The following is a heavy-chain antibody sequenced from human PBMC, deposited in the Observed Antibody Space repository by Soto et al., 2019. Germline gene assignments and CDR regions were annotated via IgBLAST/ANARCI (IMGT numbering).Heavy chain of an antibody. CDR3: ARHYRSTGTTWGPWYDP. J-gene: IGHJ5*02. Sequence: QVQLQESGPGLVKPSETLSLTCTVSGGSISSYYWSWIRQPPGKGLEWIGYIYYTGSTNYNPSLRSRFNISVDTSTNHFSLKLTPVTAADTAVYYCARHYRSTGTTWGPWYDPWGQGTQVTVSS. CDR2: IYYTGST. CDR1: GGSISSYY. V-gene: IGHV4-59*08. D-gene: IGHD1-7*01.